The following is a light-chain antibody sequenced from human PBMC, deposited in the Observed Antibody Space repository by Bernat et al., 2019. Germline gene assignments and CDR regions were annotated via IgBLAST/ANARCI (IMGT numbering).Light chain of an antibody. CDR2: GKN. CDR1: SLRSCF. Sequence: SSELTQDPAAPVALGQAVRITCQGDSLRSCFSSWYQQKPGQAPVPVYHGKNNRPSGIPGRFSGSSPGTTASVTFAGTQAEDEADYYCNCRHSSGNFWVFGGGTKLTVL. J-gene: IGLJ3*02. CDR3: NCRHSSGNFWV. V-gene: IGLV3-19*01.